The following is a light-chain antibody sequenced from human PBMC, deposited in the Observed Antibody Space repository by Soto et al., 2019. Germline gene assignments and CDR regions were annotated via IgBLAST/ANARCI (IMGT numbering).Light chain of an antibody. CDR1: TTDVDPYDL. J-gene: IGLJ1*01. V-gene: IGLV2-23*01. CDR3: CSYAFSCSPFYG. CDR2: EDT. Sequence: QSVLTQPASGSGSTGQSLTISCTGTTTDVDPYDLVSWYQCRPGEAPKLIIYEDTRRPSGASNRFSGSRSGNTASLTISGLQAEDEGEYCWCSYAFSCSPFYGFGSGSSVTV.